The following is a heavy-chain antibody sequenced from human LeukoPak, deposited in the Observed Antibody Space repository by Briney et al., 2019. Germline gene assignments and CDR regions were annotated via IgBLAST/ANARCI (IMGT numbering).Heavy chain of an antibody. CDR3: TTDPELLWFGGPRG. V-gene: IGHV3-15*01. D-gene: IGHD3-10*01. Sequence: PGGSLRLSCAASGFTFSNAWMSWVRQAPGKGLEWVGRIKSKTDGGTTDYAAPVKGRFTISRDDSKNTLYLQMNSLKTEDTAVYYCTTDPELLWFGGPRGWGQGTLVTVSS. CDR1: GFTFSNAW. CDR2: IKSKTDGGTT. J-gene: IGHJ4*02.